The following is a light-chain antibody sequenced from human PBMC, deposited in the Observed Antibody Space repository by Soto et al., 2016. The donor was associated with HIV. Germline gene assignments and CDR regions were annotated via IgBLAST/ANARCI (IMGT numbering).Light chain of an antibody. CDR3: QVWDSSSDHWV. CDR2: DDA. Sequence: SYVLTQPPSVSVAPGQTARLTCGGNNIGIKSVHWYQQKPGQAPVLVLFDDAERPSGIPERFSGSNSGHTATLTISRVEAGDEADYYCQVWDSSSDHWVFGGGTKLTVL. V-gene: IGLV3-21*02. CDR1: NIGIKS. J-gene: IGLJ3*02.